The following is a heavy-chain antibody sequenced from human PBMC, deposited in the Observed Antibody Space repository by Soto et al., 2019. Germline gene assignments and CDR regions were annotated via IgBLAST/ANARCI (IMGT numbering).Heavy chain of an antibody. D-gene: IGHD1-7*01. V-gene: IGHV1-69*06. CDR3: ARVHNWNYEEAYYYYALDV. Sequence: SVKVSCKASGGTFSNNAFTWVRQAPGRGLQWMGGIIPFFGTAKYAQKFQGRVTITADTSTSIAYMELRSLTSEDTAVYYCARVHNWNYEEAYYYYALDVWGQGTTVTVSS. CDR1: GGTFSNNA. CDR2: IIPFFGTA. J-gene: IGHJ6*02.